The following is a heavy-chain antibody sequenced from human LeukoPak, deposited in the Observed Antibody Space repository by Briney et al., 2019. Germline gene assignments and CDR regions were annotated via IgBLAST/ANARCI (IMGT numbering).Heavy chain of an antibody. J-gene: IGHJ6*02. D-gene: IGHD3-9*01. CDR3: ARGPFFSDYDILTGYYGYCGMDV. V-gene: IGHV3-30*09. CDR1: GFTFSSYA. CDR2: ISYDGSNK. Sequence: GRSLRLSCAASGFTFSSYAMHWVRQAPDKGLEWVAVISYDGSNKYYADSVKGRFAISRDNSRNTLYLQMNSLRAEDTAVYYCARGPFFSDYDILTGYYGYCGMDVSGQGTTVTVSS.